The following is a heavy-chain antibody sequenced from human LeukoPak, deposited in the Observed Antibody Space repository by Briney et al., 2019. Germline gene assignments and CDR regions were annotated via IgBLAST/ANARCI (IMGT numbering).Heavy chain of an antibody. CDR1: GGTFSNYA. CDR3: ARAFGYSSGWYSDY. Sequence: ASVKVSCKASGGTFSNYAISWVRQAPGQGLEWMGRIIPIFGTANYAQKFQGRVTITTDESTSTAYMELSSLRSEDTAVYYCARAFGYSSGWYSDYWGQGTLVTVSS. D-gene: IGHD6-19*01. CDR2: IIPIFGTA. J-gene: IGHJ4*02. V-gene: IGHV1-69*05.